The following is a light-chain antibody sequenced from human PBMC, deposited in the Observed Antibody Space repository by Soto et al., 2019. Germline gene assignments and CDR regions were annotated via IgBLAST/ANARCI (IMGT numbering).Light chain of an antibody. CDR2: GAS. CDR3: QHLNTYPRT. V-gene: IGKV1-9*01. Sequence: DIQLTQSPSFLSASVGDRVTITCRASQGISSYLAWYQQPPGKAPKLLIYGASTLQRGVSSRFSGSGSGTELTLTISSLQPEDIATYYCQHLNTYPRTFGQGTKLEVK. J-gene: IGKJ2*01. CDR1: QGISSY.